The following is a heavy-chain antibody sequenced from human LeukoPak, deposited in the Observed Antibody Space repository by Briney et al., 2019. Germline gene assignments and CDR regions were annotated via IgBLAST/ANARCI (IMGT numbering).Heavy chain of an antibody. V-gene: IGHV4-4*02. CDR3: ARALGAPYGMDV. J-gene: IGHJ6*04. CDR2: IYHSGST. Sequence: SETLSLTCAVSGAFITNSNWWSWVRQPPGKGLEWIGEIYHSGSTNYNPSLKSRVTISVDKSKSEFSLNLSSVTAADTAVYYCARALGAPYGMDVWGKGTTVTVSS. CDR1: GAFITNSNW. D-gene: IGHD3-16*01.